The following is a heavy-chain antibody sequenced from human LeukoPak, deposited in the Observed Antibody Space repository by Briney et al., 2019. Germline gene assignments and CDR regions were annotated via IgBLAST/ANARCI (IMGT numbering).Heavy chain of an antibody. Sequence: SETLSLTCTVSGGSISSGGYYWSWIRQHPGKGLEWIGYIYYSGSTYYNPSLKSRVTISVDTSKNQSSLKLSSVTAADTAVYYCARVDGRFLEWLLSDWYFDLWGRGTLVTVSS. CDR1: GGSISSGGYY. D-gene: IGHD3-3*01. J-gene: IGHJ2*01. CDR3: ARVDGRFLEWLLSDWYFDL. CDR2: IYYSGST. V-gene: IGHV4-31*03.